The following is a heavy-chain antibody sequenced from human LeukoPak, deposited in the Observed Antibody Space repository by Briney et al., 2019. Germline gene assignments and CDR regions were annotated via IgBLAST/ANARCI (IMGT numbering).Heavy chain of an antibody. CDR1: GGSFSGYY. D-gene: IGHD5-12*01. CDR3: ARGGYSGYAH. V-gene: IGHV4-34*01. CDR2: INHSGSA. Sequence: SETLSLTCAVYGGSFSGYYWSWIRQPPGKGLEWIGEINHSGSANYNPSLKSRVTISVDTSKNQFSLKLSSVTAADTAVYYCARGGYSGYAHWGQGTLVTVSS. J-gene: IGHJ4*02.